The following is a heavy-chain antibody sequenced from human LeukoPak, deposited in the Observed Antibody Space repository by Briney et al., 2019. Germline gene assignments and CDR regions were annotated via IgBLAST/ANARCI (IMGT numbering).Heavy chain of an antibody. CDR2: ISYDGSNK. V-gene: IGHV3-30-3*02. D-gene: IGHD3-22*01. J-gene: IGHJ6*02. CDR1: GFTFSSYA. CDR3: AKDPVITMIVDHPQEYGLDV. Sequence: PGGSLRLSCAASGFTFSSYAMHWVRQAPGKGLEWVAVISYDGSNKYYADSVKGRFTISRDNSKNTLYLQMNSLRAEETAVYYCAKDPVITMIVDHPQEYGLDVWGQGTTVTVSS.